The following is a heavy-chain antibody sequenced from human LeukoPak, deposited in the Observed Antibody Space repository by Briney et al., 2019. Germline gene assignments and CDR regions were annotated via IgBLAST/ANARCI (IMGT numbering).Heavy chain of an antibody. J-gene: IGHJ4*02. Sequence: GGSLRLSCAASGFTFSNYAMSWVRQAPGKGLEWASSISGSGGSTYHADSVKGRFTIPRDSSKNTLYLQMNSLRADDTAIYYCARVIRAAPGKGYFDYWGQGTLVTVSS. CDR3: ARVIRAAPGKGYFDY. CDR2: ISGSGGST. V-gene: IGHV3-23*01. CDR1: GFTFSNYA. D-gene: IGHD6-13*01.